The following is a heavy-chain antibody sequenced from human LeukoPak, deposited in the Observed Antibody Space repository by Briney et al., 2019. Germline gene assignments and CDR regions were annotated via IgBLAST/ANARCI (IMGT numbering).Heavy chain of an antibody. D-gene: IGHD2-15*01. Sequence: HPGGSLRLSCAASGFTFSSYEMNWVRQAPGKGLEWVSYISSSGSTVYYADSVKGRFTISRDNAKNSLYLQMNSLRAEDTAVYYCARDGPLVVYCSGGSCYSYNYFDYWGQGTLVTVSS. CDR1: GFTFSSYE. CDR3: ARDGPLVVYCSGGSCYSYNYFDY. CDR2: ISSSGSTV. V-gene: IGHV3-48*03. J-gene: IGHJ4*02.